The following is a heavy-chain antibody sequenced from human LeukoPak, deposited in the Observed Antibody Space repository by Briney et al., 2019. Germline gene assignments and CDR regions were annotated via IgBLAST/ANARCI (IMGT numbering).Heavy chain of an antibody. J-gene: IGHJ3*02. CDR2: ISSSSSYI. Sequence: GGSLRLSCAASGFTFSSYSMNWVRQAPGKGLEWVSSISSSSSYIYYADSVKGRFTISRDNSKNTLYLQMNSLRVEDTAVYYCARQTNWVDAFDIWGQGTMVTVSS. CDR1: GFTFSSYS. D-gene: IGHD1-1*01. V-gene: IGHV3-21*01. CDR3: ARQTNWVDAFDI.